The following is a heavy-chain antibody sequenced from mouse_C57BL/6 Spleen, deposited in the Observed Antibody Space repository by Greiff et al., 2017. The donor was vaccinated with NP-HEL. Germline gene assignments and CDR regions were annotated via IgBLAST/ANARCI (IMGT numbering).Heavy chain of an antibody. CDR3: ARPYRNYWDCDV. D-gene: IGHD2-14*01. J-gene: IGHJ1*03. CDR1: GYTFTDYN. Sequence: EVQLQQSGPELVKPGASVKIPCKASGYTFTDYNMDWVKQSHGKSLEWIGDINPNNGGTIYNQKFKGKATLTVDKSYSTAYMELRSLTSEDTAVYYCARPYRNYWDCDVWGTGTTVTVSS. V-gene: IGHV1-18*01. CDR2: INPNNGGT.